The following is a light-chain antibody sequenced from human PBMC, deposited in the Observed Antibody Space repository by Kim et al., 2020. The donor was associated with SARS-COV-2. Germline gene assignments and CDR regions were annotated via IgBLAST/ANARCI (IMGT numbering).Light chain of an antibody. CDR2: DND. Sequence: GQTVTMSCSGSSSNIGIATVTWYQQLPGTVPKLLIYDNDRRPSGVPDRFSGSKSGSSASLTISGLQSEDEGDYYCAEWDDTLNGPVFGGGTQLTVL. J-gene: IGLJ2*01. V-gene: IGLV1-44*01. CDR1: SSNIGIAT. CDR3: AEWDDTLNGPV.